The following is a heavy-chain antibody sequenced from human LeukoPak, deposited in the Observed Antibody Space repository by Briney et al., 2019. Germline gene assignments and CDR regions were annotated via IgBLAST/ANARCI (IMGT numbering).Heavy chain of an antibody. J-gene: IGHJ5*02. V-gene: IGHV4-59*01. D-gene: IGHD5-12*01. CDR1: GGSITSYY. CDR3: ARGGYSGFDYPNWFDP. CDR2: IFYSGST. Sequence: SETLSLTCTVSGGSITSYYWNWIRQPPGKGLEWVGYIFYSGSTNYNPSLESRVTISVDTSKNQFSLKLSSVTAADTAVYYCARGGYSGFDYPNWFDPWGQGNLVTVSS.